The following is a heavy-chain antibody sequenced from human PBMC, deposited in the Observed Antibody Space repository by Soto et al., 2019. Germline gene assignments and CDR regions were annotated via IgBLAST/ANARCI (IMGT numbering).Heavy chain of an antibody. D-gene: IGHD6-13*01. CDR1: GGSISSYY. Sequence: ASETLSLTCTVSGGSISSYYWSWIRQPPGKGLEWIGYIYYSGSTNYNPSLKSRVTISVDTSKNQFSLKLSSVTAADTAVYYCARAYSSSWGWFDPWGQGTLVT. V-gene: IGHV4-59*01. J-gene: IGHJ5*02. CDR3: ARAYSSSWGWFDP. CDR2: IYYSGST.